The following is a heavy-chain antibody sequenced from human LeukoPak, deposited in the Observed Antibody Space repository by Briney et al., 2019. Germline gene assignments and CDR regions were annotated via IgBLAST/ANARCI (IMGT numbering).Heavy chain of an antibody. CDR1: GFTFSSYA. CDR2: ISGSGGST. D-gene: IGHD3-10*01. Sequence: PGGSLRLSCAASGFTFSSYAMSWVRQAPGKGLEWVSAISGSGGSTYYADSVKGRFTISRDNSKNTLYLQMNSLRVEDTAVYYCAKYGGRTIPTRGEALDIWGQGTTVTVSS. V-gene: IGHV3-23*01. J-gene: IGHJ3*02. CDR3: AKYGGRTIPTRGEALDI.